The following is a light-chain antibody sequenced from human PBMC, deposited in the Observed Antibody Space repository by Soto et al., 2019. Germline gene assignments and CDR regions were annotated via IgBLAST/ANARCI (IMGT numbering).Light chain of an antibody. CDR3: QTWGSGIRVV. J-gene: IGLJ2*01. CDR2: LNSDGSH. CDR1: SGHSSYA. V-gene: IGLV4-69*01. Sequence: QSVLTQSHSASASLGASVKLTCTLSSGHSSYAIAWHQQQPEKGPRYLMKLNSDGSHSKGDGIPDRFSGSSSGAERYLTISSLQSEDEADYYCQTWGSGIRVVFGGGTQLTVL.